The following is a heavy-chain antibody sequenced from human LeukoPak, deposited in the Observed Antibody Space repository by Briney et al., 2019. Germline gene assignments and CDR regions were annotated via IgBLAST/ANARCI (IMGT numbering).Heavy chain of an antibody. J-gene: IGHJ6*02. V-gene: IGHV1-46*01. CDR3: ARAQGGADYYYYGMDV. CDR1: GYTFTSYY. D-gene: IGHD1-26*01. CDR2: INPSGGST. Sequence: ASVKVSCTASGYTFTSYYMHWVRQAPGQGLEWMGIINPSGGSTSYAQKFQGRVTMTRDTSTSTVCMELSSLRSEDTAVYYCARAQGGADYYYYGMDVWGQGTTVTVSS.